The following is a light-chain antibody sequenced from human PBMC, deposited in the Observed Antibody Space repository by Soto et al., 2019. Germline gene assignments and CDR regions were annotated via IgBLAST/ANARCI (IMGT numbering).Light chain of an antibody. V-gene: IGKV3-20*01. CDR3: QQYGSSPYT. CDR1: ETISSN. Sequence: EIVLTQSPATLSVSPGERATLSCRATETISSNLAWFQRKPGQPPRLLIYGSSTRATGVPARFSGSGSGTDFTLTISRLEPEDFAVYNCQQYGSSPYTFGQGTKVDIK. J-gene: IGKJ2*01. CDR2: GSS.